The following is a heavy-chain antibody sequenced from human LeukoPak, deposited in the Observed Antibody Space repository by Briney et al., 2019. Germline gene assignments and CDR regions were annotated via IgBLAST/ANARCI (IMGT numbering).Heavy chain of an antibody. D-gene: IGHD3-3*01. V-gene: IGHV4-30-2*01. Sequence: SQTLSLTCTVSGGSISSGGYYWSWIRQPPGKGLEWIGEINHSGSTNYNPSLKSRVTISVDTSKNQFSLKLSSVTAADTAVYYCARGVTYYDFWSGYCPARDFDYWGQGTLVTVSS. CDR3: ARGVTYYDFWSGYCPARDFDY. J-gene: IGHJ4*02. CDR1: GGSISSGGYY. CDR2: INHSGST.